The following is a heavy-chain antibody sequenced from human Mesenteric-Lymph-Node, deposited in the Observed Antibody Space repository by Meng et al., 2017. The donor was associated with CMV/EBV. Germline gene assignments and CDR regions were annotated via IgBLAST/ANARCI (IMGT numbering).Heavy chain of an antibody. D-gene: IGHD1-1*01. Sequence: GESLKISCAASGFTFSSYEMNWVRQAPGKGLDYISYISSSLTTYYADSVKGRFTISRDNARKSLYLQMNSLRAEDTALYYCAREKGSSNCYDYWGQGTLVTVSS. CDR1: GFTFSSYE. V-gene: IGHV3-48*03. CDR2: ISSSLTT. J-gene: IGHJ4*02. CDR3: AREKGSSNCYDY.